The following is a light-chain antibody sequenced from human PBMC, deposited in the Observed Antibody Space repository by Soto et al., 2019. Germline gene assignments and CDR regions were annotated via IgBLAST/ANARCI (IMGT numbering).Light chain of an antibody. Sequence: VVTQEPSLTVSPGGTVTLTCASSTGAVTSGYYPNWFQQKPGQAPRSLIYNTSNKHSWTPARFSGSLLGGKAALTLSGVQPEDEAEYYCLLYYGGAWVFGGGTKLTVL. CDR2: NTS. CDR3: LLYYGGAWV. J-gene: IGLJ3*02. CDR1: TGAVTSGYY. V-gene: IGLV7-43*01.